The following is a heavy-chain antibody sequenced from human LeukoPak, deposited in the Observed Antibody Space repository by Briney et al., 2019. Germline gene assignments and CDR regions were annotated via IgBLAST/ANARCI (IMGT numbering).Heavy chain of an antibody. D-gene: IGHD4-23*01. CDR3: VPRPTVVTPGVDY. J-gene: IGHJ4*02. Sequence: QAGGSLRLSCAASGFTFSDYYMSWVRQAPGKGLEWVSGISNSGGSTNYADSVKGRFTISRDNSKNTLYLQMNSLRAEDTAVYYCVPRPTVVTPGVDYWGRGTLVTVSS. CDR1: GFTFSDYY. V-gene: IGHV3-23*01. CDR2: ISNSGGST.